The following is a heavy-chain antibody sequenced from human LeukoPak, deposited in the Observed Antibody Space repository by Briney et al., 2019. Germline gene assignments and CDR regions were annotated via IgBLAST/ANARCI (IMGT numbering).Heavy chain of an antibody. Sequence: ASVKVSCKASGDNFNSYAISWVRQAPGQGLEWMGGTIPIFDTADYAQKFQDRVTITADESTSTAYMELSSLRSDDTAVYYCARDPKYYYDSSGHDAFDIWGQGTMVTVSS. CDR1: GDNFNSYA. CDR2: TIPIFDTA. CDR3: ARDPKYYYDSSGHDAFDI. D-gene: IGHD3-22*01. J-gene: IGHJ3*02. V-gene: IGHV1-69*13.